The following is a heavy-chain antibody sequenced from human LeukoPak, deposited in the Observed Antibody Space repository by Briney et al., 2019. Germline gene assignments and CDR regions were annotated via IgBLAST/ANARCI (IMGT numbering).Heavy chain of an antibody. CDR1: GFTFSSYW. CDR2: INHNGNVN. V-gene: IGHV3-7*03. D-gene: IGHD3-22*01. Sequence: PGGSLRLSCAASGFTFSSYWMNWARQAPGKGLEWVASINHNGNVNYYVDSVKGRFTISRDNAKNSLYLQMNSLRAEDTALYYCAKGAVVITIAYFDYWGQGTLVTVSS. J-gene: IGHJ4*02. CDR3: AKGAVVITIAYFDY.